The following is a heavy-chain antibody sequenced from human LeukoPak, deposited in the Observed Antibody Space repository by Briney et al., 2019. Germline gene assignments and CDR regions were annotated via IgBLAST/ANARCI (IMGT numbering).Heavy chain of an antibody. CDR3: ARGEGYDILTGYYEYSWFDP. CDR2: IKQDGSEK. J-gene: IGHJ5*02. CDR1: GFTFSSYW. V-gene: IGHV3-7*01. D-gene: IGHD3-9*01. Sequence: GGSLRLSCAASGFTFSSYWMSWVRQAPGKGLEWVANIKQDGSEKYYVDSVKGRFTISRDNAKNSLYLQMNSLRAEDTAVYYCARGEGYDILTGYYEYSWFDPWGQGTLVTVSS.